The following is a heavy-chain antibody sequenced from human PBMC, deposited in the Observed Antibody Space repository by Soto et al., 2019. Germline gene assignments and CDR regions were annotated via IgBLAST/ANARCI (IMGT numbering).Heavy chain of an antibody. D-gene: IGHD3-3*01. CDR3: ARVLRFLEWSRDYYYMDV. V-gene: IGHV4-34*01. CDR2: INHSGST. CDR1: GGSFSGYY. Sequence: QVQLQQWGAGLLKPSETLTLTCAVYGGSFSGYYWSWIRQPPGKGLECIGEINHSGSTNYNPSLKSRVTISVDTSKNQFSLKLSSVTAADTAVYYCARVLRFLEWSRDYYYMDVWGKGTTVTVSS. J-gene: IGHJ6*03.